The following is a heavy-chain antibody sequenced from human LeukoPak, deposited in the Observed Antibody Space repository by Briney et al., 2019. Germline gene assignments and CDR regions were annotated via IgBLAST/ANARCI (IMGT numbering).Heavy chain of an antibody. CDR1: GFTFSSYA. D-gene: IGHD6-19*01. V-gene: IGHV3-48*01. J-gene: IGHJ4*03. CDR2: ITGSGSTI. Sequence: GGSLRLSCAASGFTFSSYAMSWVRQAPGKGLEWASYITGSGSTIFYADSVKGRFTISRDNVKNSLYLQMNSLRAEDTAVYYCARPTSSGWYSHWGQGTVVTVSS. CDR3: ARPTSSGWYSH.